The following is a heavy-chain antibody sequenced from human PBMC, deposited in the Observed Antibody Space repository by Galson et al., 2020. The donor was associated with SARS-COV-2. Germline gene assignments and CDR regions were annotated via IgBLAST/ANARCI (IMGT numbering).Heavy chain of an antibody. V-gene: IGHV1-2*02. CDR2: INPNSGGT. Sequence: ASVKVSCKASGYTFTGYYMHWVRQAPGQGLEWMGWINPNSGGTNYAQKFQGRVTMTRDTSISTAYMELSRLRSDDTAVYYCARDWASGGYHELDPWGQGTLVTVSS. CDR3: ARDWASGGYHELDP. CDR1: GYTFTGYY. D-gene: IGHD3-22*01. J-gene: IGHJ5*02.